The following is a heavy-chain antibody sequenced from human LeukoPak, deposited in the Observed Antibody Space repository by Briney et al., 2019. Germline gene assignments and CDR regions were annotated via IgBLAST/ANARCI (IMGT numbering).Heavy chain of an antibody. D-gene: IGHD5-24*01. Sequence: GGTLRLSCAASGFTFSSFGMHWVRQAPGKGLEWVAVIWYDGSNKYYADSVKGRFTISRDYSKNTVYMQMNSLRAEDTAVYYCAREASVLASIPYDYWGQGTLVTVSS. CDR3: AREASVLASIPYDY. CDR1: GFTFSSFG. J-gene: IGHJ4*02. V-gene: IGHV3-33*01. CDR2: IWYDGSNK.